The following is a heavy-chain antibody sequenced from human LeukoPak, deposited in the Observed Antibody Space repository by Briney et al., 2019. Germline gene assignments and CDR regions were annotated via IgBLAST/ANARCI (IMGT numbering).Heavy chain of an antibody. CDR3: ANLLGSSSSRGDY. D-gene: IGHD6-6*01. CDR1: GFTFSSYW. V-gene: IGHV3-74*01. Sequence: GGSLRLSCAASGFTFSSYWMHWVRQAPGKGLVWVSRINSDGSTITYADSVKGRFTISRDNAKNTLYLQMNSLRVEDTAVYYCANLLGSSSSRGDYWGQGTLVTVSS. CDR2: INSDGSTI. J-gene: IGHJ4*02.